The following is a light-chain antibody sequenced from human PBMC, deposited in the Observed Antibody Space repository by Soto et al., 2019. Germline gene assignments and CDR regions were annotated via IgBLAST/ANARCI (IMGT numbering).Light chain of an antibody. Sequence: EVVLSQSPGTLSLSPGERATLSCRASQSVSSNLAWYQQKPGQAPRLLIYGASTRATGIPARFSGSGSGTEFTLTISSLQSEDSAVYYCQQYYDWPRTFGQGTKVDI. J-gene: IGKJ1*01. CDR1: QSVSSN. V-gene: IGKV3-15*01. CDR2: GAS. CDR3: QQYYDWPRT.